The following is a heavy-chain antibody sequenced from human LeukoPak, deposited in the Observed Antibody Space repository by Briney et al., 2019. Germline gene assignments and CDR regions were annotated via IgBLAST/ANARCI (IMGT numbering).Heavy chain of an antibody. V-gene: IGHV3-53*01. CDR1: GFTVSINY. Sequence: GGSLRLSCAASGFTVSINYMSWVRQAPGKGLEWVSVIYSSGGTSYADSVKGRFTISRDNSKNTLSLQMDSLRAEDTAVYYCATFYGSGKGGAFDIWGQGTMVTVSS. J-gene: IGHJ3*02. CDR2: IYSSGGT. CDR3: ATFYGSGKGGAFDI. D-gene: IGHD3-10*01.